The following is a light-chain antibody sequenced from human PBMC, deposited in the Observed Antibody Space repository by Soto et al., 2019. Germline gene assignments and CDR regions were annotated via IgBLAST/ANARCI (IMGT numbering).Light chain of an antibody. V-gene: IGKV3-15*01. Sequence: EIVLTQSPATLSVSPGERAXXXXXXSQSVTSNLAWYQQKPGQAPRLLIYGASTRATGIPARFSGVGSGTEFALTISSLQSEDFAVYYCQQYNNWPTWTFGQGTKVDIK. CDR3: QQYNNWPTWT. CDR1: QSVTSN. J-gene: IGKJ1*01. CDR2: GAS.